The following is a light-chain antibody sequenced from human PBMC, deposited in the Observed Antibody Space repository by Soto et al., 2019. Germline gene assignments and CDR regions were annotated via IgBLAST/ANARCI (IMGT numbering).Light chain of an antibody. Sequence: PVLTQSPSASASLGASVKLTCTLSSGPSSYAIAWHQQQPEKGPRYLMKLNSDGSHSKGDGIPDRFSGSSSGAERYLTISSLQSEDEADYSCQTWGTGIGVFGGGTKLTVL. CDR1: SGPSSYA. J-gene: IGLJ3*02. CDR3: QTWGTGIGV. V-gene: IGLV4-69*01. CDR2: LNSDGSH.